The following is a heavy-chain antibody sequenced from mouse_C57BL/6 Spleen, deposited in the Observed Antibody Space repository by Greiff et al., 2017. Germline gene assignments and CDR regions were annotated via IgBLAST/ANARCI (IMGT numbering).Heavy chain of an antibody. V-gene: IGHV5-4*01. CDR2: ISDGGSYT. CDR3: ARERLLRYFDV. Sequence: EVQVVESGGGLVKPGGSLKLSCAASGFTFSSYAMSWVRQTPEKRLEWVATISDGGSYTYYPDNVKGRFTISRDNAKNNLYLQMSHLKSEDTAMYYCARERLLRYFDVWGTGTTVTVSS. J-gene: IGHJ1*03. CDR1: GFTFSSYA. D-gene: IGHD2-3*01.